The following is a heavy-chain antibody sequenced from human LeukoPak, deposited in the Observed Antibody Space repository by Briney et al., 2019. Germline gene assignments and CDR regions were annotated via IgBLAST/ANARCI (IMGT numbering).Heavy chain of an antibody. J-gene: IGHJ4*02. V-gene: IGHV3-21*01. CDR1: GFTFSSYS. CDR2: ISGTGSYI. D-gene: IGHD6-19*01. CDR3: ARGGRSSGYDY. Sequence: GGSLRLSCAASGFTFSSYSMNWVRQAPGKGLEWVSSISGTGSYIHYADSVKGRFTISRDNAKNSLYLQMNSLRAEDTAVYYCARGGRSSGYDYWGQGTLVTVSS.